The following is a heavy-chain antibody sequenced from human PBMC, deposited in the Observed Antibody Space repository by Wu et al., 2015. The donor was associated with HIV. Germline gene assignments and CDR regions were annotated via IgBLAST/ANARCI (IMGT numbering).Heavy chain of an antibody. J-gene: IGHJ4*02. CDR2: MNPNRGNT. Sequence: QVQLVQSGAEVKKPGASVKVSCKASGYTFTSYDINWVRQAPGQGLEWMGWMNPNRGNTGYAQKFQGRVTITRDTSTGTAYMELGSLKSEDTAMYFCARSHTIFGVVGAGFDYWGQGTLVTGLL. CDR3: ARSHTIFGVVGAGFDY. CDR1: GYTFTSYD. V-gene: IGHV1-8*03. D-gene: IGHD3-3*01.